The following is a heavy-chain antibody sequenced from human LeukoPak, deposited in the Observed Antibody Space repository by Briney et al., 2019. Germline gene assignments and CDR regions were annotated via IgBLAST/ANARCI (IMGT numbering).Heavy chain of an antibody. CDR2: IKSKTDGGTT. J-gene: IGHJ4*02. D-gene: IGHD1-26*01. V-gene: IGHV3-15*01. Sequence: GGSLRLSCAASGFTFSNAWMSWVRQAPGKGLEWVGRIKSKTDGGTTDYAAPVKGRFTISRDDSKNTLYLQMNSLKTEDTAVYYCTTDRVPPTTTTPIDYWGQGTLVTVSS. CDR1: GFTFSNAW. CDR3: TTDRVPPTTTTPIDY.